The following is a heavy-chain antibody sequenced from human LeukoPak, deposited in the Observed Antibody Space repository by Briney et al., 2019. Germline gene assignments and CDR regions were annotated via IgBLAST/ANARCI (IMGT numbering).Heavy chain of an antibody. D-gene: IGHD2-15*01. J-gene: IGHJ4*02. V-gene: IGHV1-8*02. CDR3: ARSDLGYCSGGSCYSHY. CDR1: RYTFTSYD. Sequence: ASVKVSCKASRYTFTSYDINWVRQATGQGLEWMGWMNPNSGNTGYAQKFQGRVTMTRNTSISTAYMELSSLRSEDTAVYYCARSDLGYCSGGSCYSHYWGQGTLVTVSS. CDR2: MNPNSGNT.